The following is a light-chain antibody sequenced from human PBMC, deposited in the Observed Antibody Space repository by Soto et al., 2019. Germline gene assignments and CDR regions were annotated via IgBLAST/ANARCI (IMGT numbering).Light chain of an antibody. V-gene: IGKV3-20*01. CDR1: QSVSNDF. Sequence: EIVWTQSPGILSLAPGQGVTLSFRASQSVSNDFLAWYQQKPGQAPRLLIYGASTRATDVPDRFSGSGSGADFTLTISRLEPEDFAVYYCQQYGSSPPRTFGQGTKVDIK. CDR3: QQYGSSPPRT. CDR2: GAS. J-gene: IGKJ1*01.